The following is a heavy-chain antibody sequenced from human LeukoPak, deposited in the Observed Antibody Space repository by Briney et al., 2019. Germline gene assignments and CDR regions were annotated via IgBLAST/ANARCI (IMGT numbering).Heavy chain of an antibody. Sequence: SVKVSCKASGGTFSSYAISWVRQAPGQGLEWMGGIIPIFGTANYAQKFQGRVTITADKSTSTAYVELSSLRSEDTAVYYCASRVNAAMIEGDYWGQGTLVTVSS. J-gene: IGHJ4*02. CDR2: IIPIFGTA. V-gene: IGHV1-69*06. CDR1: GGTFSSYA. D-gene: IGHD3-22*01. CDR3: ASRVNAAMIEGDY.